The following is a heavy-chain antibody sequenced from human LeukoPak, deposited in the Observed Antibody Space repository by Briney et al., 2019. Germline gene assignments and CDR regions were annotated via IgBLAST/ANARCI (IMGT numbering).Heavy chain of an antibody. V-gene: IGHV4-31*03. CDR1: GGSLSSGGYY. CDR3: ARETKAGYSSSWYRGDYFDY. J-gene: IGHJ4*02. D-gene: IGHD6-13*01. Sequence: SETLSLTCTVSGGSLSSGGYYWSWIRQHPGKGLEWIGYIYYSGSTYYNPSLKSRVTISVDTSKNQFSLKLSSVTAADTAVYYCARETKAGYSSSWYRGDYFDYWGQGTLVTVSS. CDR2: IYYSGST.